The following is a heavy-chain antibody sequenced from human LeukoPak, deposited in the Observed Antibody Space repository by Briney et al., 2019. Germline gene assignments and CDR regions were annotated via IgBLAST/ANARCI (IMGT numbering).Heavy chain of an antibody. D-gene: IGHD3-10*02. CDR3: AKDMFIEIDAGNAFDI. CDR1: GGSISSYY. Sequence: SETLSLTCTVSGGSISSYYRSWIRQPAGKGLEWIGRIYTSGSTNYNPSLKSRVTMSVDTSKNQFSLKLSSVTAADTALYYCAKDMFIEIDAGNAFDIWGQGTMVTVSS. CDR2: IYTSGST. J-gene: IGHJ3*02. V-gene: IGHV4-4*07.